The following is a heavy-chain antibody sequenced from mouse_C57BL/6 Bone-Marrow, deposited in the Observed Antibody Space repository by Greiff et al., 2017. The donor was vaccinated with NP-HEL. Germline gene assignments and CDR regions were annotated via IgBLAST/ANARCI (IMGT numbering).Heavy chain of an antibody. CDR1: GFTFSSYG. Sequence: VQLQQSGGDLVKPGGSLKLSCAASGFTFSSYGMSWVRQTPDKRLEWVAPISRGGSYTSYPDSVKGRFTISRDNAKNTLYLQMSSLKAEDTAMHYWARADYGNWDDLDYWGQGTTLTVSS. CDR3: ARADYGNWDDLDY. D-gene: IGHD2-1*01. J-gene: IGHJ2*01. V-gene: IGHV5-6*01. CDR2: ISRGGSYT.